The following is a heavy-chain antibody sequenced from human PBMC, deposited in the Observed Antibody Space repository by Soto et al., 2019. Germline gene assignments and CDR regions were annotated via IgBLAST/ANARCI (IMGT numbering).Heavy chain of an antibody. CDR2: INHSGST. D-gene: IGHD6-19*01. V-gene: IGHV4-34*01. CDR3: ARGGGWSSGWYGSGIAKWELPRAYNWFDP. Sequence: SETLSLTCAVYGGSFSGYYWSWIRQPPGKGLERIGEINHSGSTNYNPSLKSRVTISVDTSKNQFSLKLSSVTAADTAVYYCARGGGWSSGWYGSGIAKWELPRAYNWFDPWGQGTLVTVSS. J-gene: IGHJ5*02. CDR1: GGSFSGYY.